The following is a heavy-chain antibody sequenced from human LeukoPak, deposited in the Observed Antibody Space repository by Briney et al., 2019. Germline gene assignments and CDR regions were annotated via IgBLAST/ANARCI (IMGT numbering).Heavy chain of an antibody. CDR2: IHTSGES. CDR1: GASNSNYY. V-gene: IGHV4-4*09. CDR3: ARLGSYHDF. J-gene: IGHJ4*02. Sequence: SETLSLTFTFLGASNSNYYWGWIRQNPEKGLEWMGHIHTSGESRYYPSLESRLTMSIDTSRNQLSLKLTSVTAADTAVYFCARLGSYHDFWGQGALVTVSS. D-gene: IGHD1-26*01.